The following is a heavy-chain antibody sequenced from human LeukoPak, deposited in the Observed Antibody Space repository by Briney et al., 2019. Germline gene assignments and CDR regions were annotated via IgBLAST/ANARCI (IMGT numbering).Heavy chain of an antibody. J-gene: IGHJ6*02. CDR1: GYTFTGYF. Sequence: GSVKVSCMASGYTFTGYFMHWVRQAPGQGLEWMCRIHPNSGGTNYAQQLQGRVTMTRETSISSAYMELSRLRSDDTAVYYCAREMFYGFWSGYYPGHGMDVWGQGTTVTVSS. V-gene: IGHV1-2*06. CDR2: IHPNSGGT. CDR3: AREMFYGFWSGYYPGHGMDV. D-gene: IGHD3-3*01.